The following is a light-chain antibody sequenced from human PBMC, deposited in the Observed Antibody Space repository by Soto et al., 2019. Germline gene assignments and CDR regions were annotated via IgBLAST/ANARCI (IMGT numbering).Light chain of an antibody. CDR1: QSISSSY. CDR3: QQYGSSRFT. CDR2: GAS. V-gene: IGKV3-20*01. J-gene: IGKJ3*01. Sequence: EIVLTQSPGTLSLSPGEIATLSCRASQSISSSYLAWYQQKPCQAPRLLVYGASSRATGIPDRFSGSGSGTDFTLTISRLEPEDFAVYYCQQYGSSRFTCGPGTKVDIK.